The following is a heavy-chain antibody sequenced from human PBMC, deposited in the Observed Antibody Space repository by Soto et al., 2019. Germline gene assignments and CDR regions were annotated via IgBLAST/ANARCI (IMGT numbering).Heavy chain of an antibody. Sequence: PGGSLRLSCAASGFTFSSYSMNWVRQAPGKGLEWVSSISSSSSYIYYADSVKGRFTISRDNAKNSLYLQMNSLRAEDTAVYYCARGSLDDYYYYGMDVWGQGTTVTVSS. CDR2: ISSSSSYI. D-gene: IGHD1-1*01. CDR3: ARGSLDDYYYYGMDV. J-gene: IGHJ6*02. CDR1: GFTFSSYS. V-gene: IGHV3-21*01.